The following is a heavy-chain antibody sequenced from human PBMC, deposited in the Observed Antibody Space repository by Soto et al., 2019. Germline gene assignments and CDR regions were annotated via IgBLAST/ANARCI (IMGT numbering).Heavy chain of an antibody. CDR2: ISYDGSNK. D-gene: IGHD3-22*01. V-gene: IGHV3-30-3*01. CDR1: GFTFSSYA. Sequence: GGSLRLSCAASGFTFSSYAMHWVRQAPGKGLEWVAVISYDGSNKYYADSVKGRFTISRDNSKNTLYLQMNSLRAEDTAVYYCARGHYDSSGYFSRYYYYGMDVWGQGTTVTVSS. CDR3: ARGHYDSSGYFSRYYYYGMDV. J-gene: IGHJ6*02.